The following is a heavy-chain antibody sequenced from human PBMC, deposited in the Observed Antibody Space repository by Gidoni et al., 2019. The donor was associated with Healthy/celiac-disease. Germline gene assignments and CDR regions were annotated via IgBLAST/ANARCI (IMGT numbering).Heavy chain of an antibody. V-gene: IGHV2-70*04. CDR3: ARGQQWLVDDV. CDR2: IDWDDDK. J-gene: IGHJ6*02. CDR1: GFLRSTCGMR. D-gene: IGHD6-19*01. Sequence: QVTSKESVPALVQLTQTFTRLSTLSGFLRSTCGMRVCWIRQPPGKALEWLARIDWDDDKFYSTSLKTRLTISKDTSKIQVVRTMTNMDPVDTATYYCARGQQWLVDDVWGQGTSVTVSS.